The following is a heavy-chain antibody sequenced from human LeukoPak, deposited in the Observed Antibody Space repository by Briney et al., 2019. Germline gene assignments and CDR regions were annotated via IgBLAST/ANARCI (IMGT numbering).Heavy chain of an antibody. CDR3: ARPYFDSEHYYGMDV. J-gene: IGHJ6*02. Sequence: GESLKISCKGSGYSFTSYWIGWVRQMPGKGLEWMGIIYPGDSDTRYSPSFQGQVTISADKSISTAYLQWSSLKASDTAMYYCARPYFDSEHYYGMDVWGQGTTVTVSS. V-gene: IGHV5-51*01. D-gene: IGHD3-9*01. CDR1: GYSFTSYW. CDR2: IYPGDSDT.